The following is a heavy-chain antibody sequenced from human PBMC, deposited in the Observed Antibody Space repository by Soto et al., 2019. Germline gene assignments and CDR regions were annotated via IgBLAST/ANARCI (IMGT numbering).Heavy chain of an antibody. CDR2: IYYSGST. Sequence: SETLSLTCTVSGGSISSSSYYWGWIRQPPGKGLEWIGSIYYSGSTYYNPSLKSRVTISVDTSKNQFSLKLSSVTAADTAVYYCAALGGYCTNGVCYEDYWGQGTLVTVSS. D-gene: IGHD2-8*01. CDR3: AALGGYCTNGVCYEDY. CDR1: GGSISSSSYY. J-gene: IGHJ4*02. V-gene: IGHV4-39*07.